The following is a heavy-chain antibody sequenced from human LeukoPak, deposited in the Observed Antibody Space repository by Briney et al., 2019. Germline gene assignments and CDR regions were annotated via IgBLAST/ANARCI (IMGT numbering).Heavy chain of an antibody. V-gene: IGHV3-23*01. Sequence: GGSLRLSCAASGFTFSKAWMNWVRQAPGKGLEWVSAISGSGGSTYYADSVKGRFTISRDNSKNTLYLQMNSLRAEDTAVYYCAIPPGGSYYGDQAYYYYGMDVWGQGTTVTVSS. CDR2: ISGSGGST. J-gene: IGHJ6*02. CDR1: GFTFSKAW. CDR3: AIPPGGSYYGDQAYYYYGMDV. D-gene: IGHD4-17*01.